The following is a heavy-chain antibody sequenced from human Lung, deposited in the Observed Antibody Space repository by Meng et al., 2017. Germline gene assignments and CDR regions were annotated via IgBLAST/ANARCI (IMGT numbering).Heavy chain of an antibody. D-gene: IGHD4-11*01. Sequence: QVQHQQWGAGLLKPSVTLSLTCVVSGGSFSDYYWSWIRQPPGKGLEWIGEINHSGSTNYNPSLESRATISVDTSQNNLSLKLSSVTAADSAVYYCARGPTTMAHDFDYWGQGTLVTVSS. CDR2: INHSGST. CDR3: ARGPTTMAHDFDY. J-gene: IGHJ4*02. V-gene: IGHV4-34*01. CDR1: GGSFSDYY.